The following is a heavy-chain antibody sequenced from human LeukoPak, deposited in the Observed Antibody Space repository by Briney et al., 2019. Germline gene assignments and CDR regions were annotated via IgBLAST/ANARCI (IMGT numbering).Heavy chain of an antibody. CDR1: GFTFSSSW. D-gene: IGHD2-2*01. J-gene: IGHJ4*02. CDR3: ASSTQISKYADY. Sequence: GGALRLSCAASGFTFSSSWMHWGRQAPGRGLVCVSRLNSDGSITTYADSVRGRFTISRDNAKSTLYLQMNSLRAEDTAVYYCASSTQISKYADYWGQGALVTVSS. CDR2: LNSDGSIT. V-gene: IGHV3-74*01.